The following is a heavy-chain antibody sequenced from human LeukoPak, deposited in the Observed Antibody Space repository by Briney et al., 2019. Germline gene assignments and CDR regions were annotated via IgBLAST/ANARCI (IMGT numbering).Heavy chain of an antibody. CDR1: GHTLTELS. V-gene: IGHV1-24*01. J-gene: IGHJ4*02. D-gene: IGHD6-13*01. CDR2: FDPEDGET. CDR3: ATITPTPSSSLEY. Sequence: ASVKVSCKVSGHTLTELSMHWVRQAPGKGLEWMGGFDPEDGETIYAQKFQGRVTMTEDTSTDTAYMELSSLRSEDTAVYYCATITPTPSSSLEYWGQGTLVTVSS.